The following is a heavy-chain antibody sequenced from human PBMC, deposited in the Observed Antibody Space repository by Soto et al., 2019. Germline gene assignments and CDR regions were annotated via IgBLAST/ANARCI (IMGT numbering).Heavy chain of an antibody. Sequence: ASVRFSFKASVYPFPSYAIQWVRHAPGQRLEWMGWINAGNGNTKYSQKFQGRVTITRDTSASTAYMELSSPRSEDTAVYYCARVRDIVVVTAATSFAFDIWGQGTMVNVSS. CDR1: VYPFPSYA. D-gene: IGHD2-2*01. V-gene: IGHV1-3*01. J-gene: IGHJ3*02. CDR2: INAGNGNT. CDR3: ARVRDIVVVTAATSFAFDI.